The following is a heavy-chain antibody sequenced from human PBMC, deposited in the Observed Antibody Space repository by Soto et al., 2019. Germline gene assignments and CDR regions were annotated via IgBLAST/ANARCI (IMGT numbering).Heavy chain of an antibody. CDR1: GESVSGGGYY. D-gene: IGHD1-20*01. CDR2: TYHSGGT. J-gene: IGHJ6*02. V-gene: IGHV4-31*03. Sequence: PSETLSLTFTVSGESVSGGGYYWGWVRLRPGKGLEWIGCTYHSGGTHYNPSLSGRLTISVDKSKNQFDLRLTSVTAAYTAVYYCARDNRITVNPANVVYGMRVWGQGTTVT. CDR3: ARDNRITVNPANVVYGMRV.